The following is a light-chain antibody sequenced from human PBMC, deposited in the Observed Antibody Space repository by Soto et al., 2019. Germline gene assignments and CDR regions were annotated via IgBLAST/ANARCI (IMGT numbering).Light chain of an antibody. CDR2: DVT. J-gene: IGLJ2*01. CDR1: SSDVGGFNY. Sequence: QSVLTQPRSVSGSPGQSVTISCTGTSSDVGGFNYVSWYQQHPGKAPQLMIYDVTKRPSGVPDRFSGSKSGYTASLTISGLQAADEADYYCYSYEGSYTFVFGGGTQLTVL. V-gene: IGLV2-11*01. CDR3: YSYEGSYTFV.